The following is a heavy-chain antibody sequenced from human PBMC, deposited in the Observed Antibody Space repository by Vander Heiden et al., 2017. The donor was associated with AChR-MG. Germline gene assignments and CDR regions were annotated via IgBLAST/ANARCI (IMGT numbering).Heavy chain of an antibody. V-gene: IGHV1-8*01. D-gene: IGHD3-9*01. J-gene: IGHJ6*02. Sequence: QVQLVQSGAEVKKPGASVKVSCKASGYTFTSYDINWVRQATGQGLEWMGWMNPNSGNTGYAQKFQGRVTMTRNTSISTAYMELSSLRSEDTAVYYCARGPYYDIWTGYYGGMDVWGQGTTVTVSS. CDR1: GYTFTSYD. CDR2: MNPNSGNT. CDR3: ARGPYYDIWTGYYGGMDV.